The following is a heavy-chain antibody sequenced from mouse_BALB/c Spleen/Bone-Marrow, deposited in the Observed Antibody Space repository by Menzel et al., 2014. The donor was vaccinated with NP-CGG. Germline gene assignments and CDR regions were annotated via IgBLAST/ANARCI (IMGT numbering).Heavy chain of an antibody. V-gene: IGHV3-2*02. D-gene: IGHD2-2*01. Sequence: EVKLVEPGPGLVKPSQSLSLTCTVTGYSITSDYAWNWIRQFPGNKLEWMGYISYSGSTSYNPSLKSRISITRDTSKNQFFLQLNSVTTEDTATYYCARWLPYYYAMDYWGQGTSVTVSS. CDR2: ISYSGST. CDR1: GYSITSDYA. J-gene: IGHJ4*01. CDR3: ARWLPYYYAMDY.